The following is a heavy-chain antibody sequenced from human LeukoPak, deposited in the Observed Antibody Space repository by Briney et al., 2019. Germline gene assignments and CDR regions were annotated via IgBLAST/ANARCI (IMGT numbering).Heavy chain of an antibody. J-gene: IGHJ6*02. V-gene: IGHV5-51*01. CDR3: ARSPGYCSGGSCYEVIYYYYGMDV. CDR1: GYSFTSYW. CDR2: IYPGDSDT. D-gene: IGHD2-15*01. Sequence: GESLKISCKGSGYSFTSYWIGWVRQMPGKGLEWMGIIYPGDSDTRYSPSFQGQVTISADKSISTAYLQWSSLKASDTAMYYCARSPGYCSGGSCYEVIYYYYGMDVWGQGTTVTVSS.